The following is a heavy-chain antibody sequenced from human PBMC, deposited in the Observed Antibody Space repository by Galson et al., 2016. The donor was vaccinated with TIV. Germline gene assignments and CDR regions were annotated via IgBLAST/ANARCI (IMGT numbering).Heavy chain of an antibody. CDR2: IDWDDDK. D-gene: IGHD3-22*01. Sequence: PALVKPTQTLTLTCTFSGFSLNTDGMCVNWIRQPPGKALEWLARIDWDDDKSYSSSLKTRLTISKDTSKNQVVLTMTNMDPADTAKYYCARISGYYDSSGHYIPRSFDYWGQGILVTVSS. CDR3: ARISGYYDSSGHYIPRSFDY. J-gene: IGHJ4*02. V-gene: IGHV2-70*11. CDR1: GFSLNTDGMC.